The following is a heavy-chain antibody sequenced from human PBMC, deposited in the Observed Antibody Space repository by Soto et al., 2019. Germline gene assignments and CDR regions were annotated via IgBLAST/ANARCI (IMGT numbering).Heavy chain of an antibody. D-gene: IGHD1-26*01. CDR2: VGSDGIHK. CDR1: GFTLTNCA. CDR3: ARDVIVDAPDYFHY. J-gene: IGHJ4*02. V-gene: IGHV3-30*01. Sequence: QVQLVESGGGVVQPGRSLRLSCAASGFTLTNCAMHWVRQAPGKGLEWVAVVGSDGIHKYYGDFVKGRFTISRDTSENTVYLQMDRLTSEDTAVYYCARDVIVDAPDYFHYWGQGPLVTVSS.